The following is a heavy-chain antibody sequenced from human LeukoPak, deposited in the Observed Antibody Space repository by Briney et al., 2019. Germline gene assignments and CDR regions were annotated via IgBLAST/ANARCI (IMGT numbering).Heavy chain of an antibody. CDR1: GFTFSSYS. J-gene: IGHJ6*02. V-gene: IGHV3-21*01. CDR2: ISSSSSYI. CDR3: ARGALLNGMDV. Sequence: NPGGSLRLSCAASGFTFSSYSMNWVRQAPGKGLEWVSSISSSSSYIYYADSVKGRFTISRDNAKNSLYLQMNSLRAEDTPVYYCARGALLNGMDVWGQGTTVTVSS.